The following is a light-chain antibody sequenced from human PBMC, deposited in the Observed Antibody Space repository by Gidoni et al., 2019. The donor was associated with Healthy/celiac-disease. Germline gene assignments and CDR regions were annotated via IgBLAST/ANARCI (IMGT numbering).Light chain of an antibody. CDR1: QSVSSY. V-gene: IGKV3D-11*02. Sequence: EIVLTQSPATLSLSPGERASQSVSSYLAWYQQKPGQAPRLLIYDASSRATGIPARFSSSGPGTDFTLTISSLEPEYFAVYYCQQRSNWPFTFGPGTKVDIK. CDR2: DAS. CDR3: QQRSNWPFT. J-gene: IGKJ3*01.